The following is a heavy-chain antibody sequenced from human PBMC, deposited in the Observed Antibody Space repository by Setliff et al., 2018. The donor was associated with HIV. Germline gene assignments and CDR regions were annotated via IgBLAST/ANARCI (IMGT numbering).Heavy chain of an antibody. D-gene: IGHD4-17*01. CDR3: ARGQASNDYGVSF. CDR2: INPGGGNT. Sequence: ASVKVSCKASGYTFTNFYMHWVRRAPGQGLEWMGIINPGGGNTGYAQRFQGRVSMTRDTSTSTVYMELSSLRSEDTAVYYCARGQASNDYGVSFWGQGTMVTVSS. V-gene: IGHV1-46*01. CDR1: GYTFTNFY. J-gene: IGHJ3*01.